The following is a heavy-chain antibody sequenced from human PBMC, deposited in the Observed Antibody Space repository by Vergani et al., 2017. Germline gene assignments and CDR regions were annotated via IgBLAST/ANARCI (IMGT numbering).Heavy chain of an antibody. CDR1: GFTFSNAW. V-gene: IGHV3-15*01. J-gene: IGHJ4*02. Sequence: EVQLVESGGGLVKPGGSLRLSCAASGFTFSNAWMSWVRQAPGKGLEWVGRIKSKTDGGTTDYAAPVKCRFTISRDDSKNTLYLQMNSLKTEDTAVYYCTTEGHDYVWGSYSWGQGTLVTVSS. D-gene: IGHD3-16*01. CDR3: TTEGHDYVWGSYS. CDR2: IKSKTDGGTT.